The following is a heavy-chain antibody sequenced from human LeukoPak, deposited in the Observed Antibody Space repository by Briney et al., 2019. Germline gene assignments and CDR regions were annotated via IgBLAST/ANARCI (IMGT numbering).Heavy chain of an antibody. J-gene: IGHJ3*02. CDR3: ASVRGYCSGGSCYSGDDAFDI. Sequence: PGGSLRLSCAASGFTFSSYGMHWVRQAPGKGLEWVAVIWYDGSNKYYADSVKGRFTISRDNSKNTLYLQMNSLRAEDTAVYYCASVRGYCSGGSCYSGDDAFDIWGQGTMVTVSS. D-gene: IGHD2-15*01. CDR2: IWYDGSNK. CDR1: GFTFSSYG. V-gene: IGHV3-33*08.